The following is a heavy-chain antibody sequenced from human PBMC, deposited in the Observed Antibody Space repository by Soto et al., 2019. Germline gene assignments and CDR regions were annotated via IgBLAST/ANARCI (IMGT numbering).Heavy chain of an antibody. Sequence: GGSLRLSCAASGFTFSDYAIIWIRQVPGKGLQWVSGLYGNGGGVHYADSVKGRFTTSRDNSAYSAYLQMNNLRVEDTAVYYCARDAVPFDGIWIAHDWGQGTVVTVSS. CDR2: LYGNGGGV. J-gene: IGHJ4*02. CDR3: ARDAVPFDGIWIAHD. D-gene: IGHD2-21*01. CDR1: GFTFSDYA. V-gene: IGHV3-23*01.